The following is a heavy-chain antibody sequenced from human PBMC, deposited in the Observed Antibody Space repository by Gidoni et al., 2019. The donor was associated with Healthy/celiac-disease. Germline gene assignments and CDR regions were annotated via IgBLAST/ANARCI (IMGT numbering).Heavy chain of an antibody. CDR3: ARGYSSSWYYYMDV. J-gene: IGHJ6*03. CDR1: GGSFSGYY. Sequence: QVQLQQWGAGLLKPSETLSLTCAVYGGSFSGYYWSWIRQPPGKGLEWIGEINHSGSTNYNPSLKSRVTISVDTSKNQFSLKLSSVTAADTAVYYCARGYSSSWYYYMDVWGKGTTVTVSS. CDR2: INHSGST. V-gene: IGHV4-34*01. D-gene: IGHD6-13*01.